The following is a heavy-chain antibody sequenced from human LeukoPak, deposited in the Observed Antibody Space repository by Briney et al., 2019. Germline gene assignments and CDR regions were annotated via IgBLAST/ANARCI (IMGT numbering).Heavy chain of an antibody. V-gene: IGHV1-69*06. J-gene: IGHJ1*01. D-gene: IGHD2-15*01. CDR3: ARMRDRYCSGGSCYRSQFQH. Sequence: ASVKVSCKASGGTFSSYAISWVRQAPGQGLEWMGGIIPIFGTANYAQKFQGRVTITADKSTSTAYMELSSLRSEDTAVYYCARMRDRYCSGGSCYRSQFQHWGQGTLVTVSS. CDR1: GGTFSSYA. CDR2: IIPIFGTA.